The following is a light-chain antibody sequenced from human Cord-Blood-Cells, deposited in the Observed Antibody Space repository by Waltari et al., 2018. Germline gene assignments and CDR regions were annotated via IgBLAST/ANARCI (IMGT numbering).Light chain of an antibody. J-gene: IGKJ5*01. CDR3: QQANSFPIT. CDR1: QGISSW. CDR2: AAS. Sequence: DFQITQSPSSVSAFVGDKVTITCRASQGISSWLGWYQQKPGKAPKLLIYAASSLQSGVPSRFSGSGSGTDFTLTIRRLEPEDFATYYCQQANSFPITFRQGTGLEIK. V-gene: IGKV1-12*01.